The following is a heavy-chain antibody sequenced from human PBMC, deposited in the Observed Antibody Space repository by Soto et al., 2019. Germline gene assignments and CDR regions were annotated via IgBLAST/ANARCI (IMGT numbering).Heavy chain of an antibody. CDR3: AGGRRASEFGSGSYPHMAHWFDP. J-gene: IGHJ5*02. V-gene: IGHV4-39*01. CDR1: GGAIGSDEYY. CDR2: MFYSGKT. D-gene: IGHD3-10*01. Sequence: KTSETLSLTCTVSGGAIGSDEYYWGWIRQPPGKGLEWIGSMFYSGKTYHNPSLQSRVTISVDTSKNQFSLTLNSMTAADTAVYLCAGGRRASEFGSGSYPHMAHWFDPWGQGTLVTVSS.